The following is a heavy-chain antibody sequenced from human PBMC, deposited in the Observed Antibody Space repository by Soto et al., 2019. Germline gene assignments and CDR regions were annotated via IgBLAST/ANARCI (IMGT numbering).Heavy chain of an antibody. V-gene: IGHV3-74*01. CDR2: INSDGSST. CDR1: GFTFSSYW. Sequence: GGSLRLSCAASGFTFSSYWMHWVRQAPGKGLVWVSRINSDGSSTSYADSVKGRFTISRDNAKNTLYLQMNSLRAEDTAVYYCARDLGQRWPQLPYYYYGMDVWGQGTTVTVSS. J-gene: IGHJ6*02. D-gene: IGHD5-12*01. CDR3: ARDLGQRWPQLPYYYYGMDV.